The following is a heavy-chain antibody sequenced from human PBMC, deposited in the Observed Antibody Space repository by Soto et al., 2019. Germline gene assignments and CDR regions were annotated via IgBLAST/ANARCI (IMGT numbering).Heavy chain of an antibody. CDR2: IYYSRST. V-gene: IGHV4-59*01. Sequence: SETLSLTCTVSGGSISSYYWSWIRQPPGKGLEWIGYIYYSRSTNYNPSLKSRVTISVDTSKNQFSLKLSSVTAADTAVYYCARVDVDYFDYWGQGTLVTVSS. J-gene: IGHJ4*02. CDR1: GGSISSYY. CDR3: ARVDVDYFDY.